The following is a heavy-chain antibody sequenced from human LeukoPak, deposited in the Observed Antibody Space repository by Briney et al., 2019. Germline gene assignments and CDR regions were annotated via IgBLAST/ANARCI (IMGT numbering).Heavy chain of an antibody. J-gene: IGHJ4*02. D-gene: IGHD2-2*01. Sequence: PGGSLRLSRAASGFTFSSYAMNWVRQAPGKGLEWVSNINKSGGRTYYADSVKGRFTISRDNSKNTLYLQMNSLRAEDTAVYYCAKETSTSFDYWGQGTLVTVSS. V-gene: IGHV3-23*01. CDR2: INKSGGRT. CDR3: AKETSTSFDY. CDR1: GFTFSSYA.